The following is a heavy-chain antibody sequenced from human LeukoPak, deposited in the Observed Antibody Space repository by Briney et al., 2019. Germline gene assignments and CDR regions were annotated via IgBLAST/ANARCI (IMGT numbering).Heavy chain of an antibody. D-gene: IGHD6-19*01. V-gene: IGHV3-48*04. CDR3: ARSSFSSGWYEPYYFDY. CDR1: GFTVSSNS. CDR2: ISSSGNAI. Sequence: PGGSLRLSCTVSGFTVSSNSMSWARQAPGKGLEWVLYISSSGNAIYYADSVKGRFTISRDNAKNSLYLQMNSLRAEDTAIYYRARSSFSSGWYEPYYFDYWGQGTLVTVSS. J-gene: IGHJ4*02.